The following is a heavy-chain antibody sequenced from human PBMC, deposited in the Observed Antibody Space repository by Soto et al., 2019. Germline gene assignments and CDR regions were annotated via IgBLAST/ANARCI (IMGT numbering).Heavy chain of an antibody. D-gene: IGHD2-15*01. CDR3: ATLGGYCSGGSCRDVDY. CDR1: GFTVSSNY. Sequence: VQLVETGGGLIQPGGSLRLSCAASGFTVSSNYMSWVRQAPGKGLEWVSVIYSGGSTYYADSVKGRFTISRDNSKNTLYLQMNSLRAEDTAVYYCATLGGYCSGGSCRDVDYWGQGTLVTVSS. J-gene: IGHJ4*02. V-gene: IGHV3-53*02. CDR2: IYSGGST.